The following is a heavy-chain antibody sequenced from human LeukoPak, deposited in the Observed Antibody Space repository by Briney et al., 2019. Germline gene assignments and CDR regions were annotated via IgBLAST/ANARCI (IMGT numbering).Heavy chain of an antibody. V-gene: IGHV1-69*06. J-gene: IGHJ4*02. CDR2: IIPIFGTA. D-gene: IGHD1-26*01. Sequence: ASVKVSCKASGGTFSSYAISWVRQAPGQGLEWMGGIIPIFGTANYAQKFQGRVTITADKSTSTAYMELSSLRSEDTAVYCCARGHSGSYYEGYYFDYWGQGTLVTVSS. CDR3: ARGHSGSYYEGYYFDY. CDR1: GGTFSSYA.